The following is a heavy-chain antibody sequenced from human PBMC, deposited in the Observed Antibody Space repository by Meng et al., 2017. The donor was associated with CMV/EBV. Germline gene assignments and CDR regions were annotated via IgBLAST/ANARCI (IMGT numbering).Heavy chain of an antibody. V-gene: IGHV4-39*07. Sequence: SETLSLTCTVSGGSISSSSYYWGWIRQPPGKGLEWIGSIYYSGSTYYNPSLKSRVTISVDTSKNQFSLKLSSVTAADTAVYYCARGSYCGGDCPNYYYYYGMDVWGQGTTVTVSS. CDR2: IYYSGST. CDR1: GGSISSSSYY. CDR3: ARGSYCGGDCPNYYYYYGMDV. D-gene: IGHD2-21*01. J-gene: IGHJ6*02.